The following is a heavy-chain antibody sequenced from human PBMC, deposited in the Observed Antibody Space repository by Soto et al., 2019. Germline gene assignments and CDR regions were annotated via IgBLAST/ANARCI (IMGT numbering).Heavy chain of an antibody. CDR3: FGGEYYASGSYYGMDV. CDR2: IHHSGST. J-gene: IGHJ6*02. V-gene: IGHV4-34*01. Sequence: PSETLSLTCVVYGGSFSGYYWSWIRQPPGKGLEWIGEIHHSGSTNSNPSLKSRVTISVDTSKNQFSLRLSSVTAADTAVYYCFGGEYYASGSYYGMDVWGQGTTVT. CDR1: GGSFSGYY. D-gene: IGHD3-10*01.